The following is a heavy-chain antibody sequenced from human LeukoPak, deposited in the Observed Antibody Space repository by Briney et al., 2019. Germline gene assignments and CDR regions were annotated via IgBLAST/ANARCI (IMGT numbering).Heavy chain of an antibody. CDR1: GXTXXXYA. Sequence: VXXSXXXXGXTXXXYAVHWVRQAPXQXLEWLGWINPGNGDXKYSQNFQGRVTVTSDTSAATAYVQLNTLTSEDTAVYYCARERWHCRVNCYSVYYYALDVWGQGTTVTVSS. CDR2: INPGNGDX. D-gene: IGHD2-15*01. V-gene: IGHV1-3*01. J-gene: IGHJ6*02. CDR3: ARERWHCRVNCYSVYYYALDV.